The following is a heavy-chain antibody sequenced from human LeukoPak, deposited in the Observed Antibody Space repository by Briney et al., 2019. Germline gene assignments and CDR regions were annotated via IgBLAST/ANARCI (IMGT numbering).Heavy chain of an antibody. D-gene: IGHD2-15*01. V-gene: IGHV5-51*01. Sequence: GESLKISCKGSGYSFTTYWIGWVRQMPGKGLEWMGIIYPGDSDIRYSPSFRGQVTISADKSISTAYLQWSSLKASDTAMYYCARRGYCSGGSCFSAAFDIWGQGTMVTVSS. J-gene: IGHJ3*02. CDR1: GYSFTTYW. CDR2: IYPGDSDI. CDR3: ARRGYCSGGSCFSAAFDI.